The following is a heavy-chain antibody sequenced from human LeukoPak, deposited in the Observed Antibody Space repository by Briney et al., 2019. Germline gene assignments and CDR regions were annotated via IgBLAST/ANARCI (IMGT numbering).Heavy chain of an antibody. J-gene: IGHJ6*02. CDR1: GFTFSSYG. CDR3: ARDMGADFYYYYGMDV. Sequence: GGSLRLSCAASGFTFSSYGMHWVRQAPGKGLEWVAVIWYDGSNKYYADSVKGRFTISRDNSKNMLYLQMNSLRAEDTAVYYCARDMGADFYYYYGMDVWGQGTTVTVSS. V-gene: IGHV3-33*01. CDR2: IWYDGSNK. D-gene: IGHD1-26*01.